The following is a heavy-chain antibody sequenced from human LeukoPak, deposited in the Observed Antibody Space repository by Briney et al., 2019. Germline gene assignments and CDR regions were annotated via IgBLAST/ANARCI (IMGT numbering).Heavy chain of an antibody. CDR2: SRYSESS. CDR3: ARGRAATSRAYRFDY. CDR1: GASISDHY. D-gene: IGHD2-2*02. V-gene: IGHV4-59*11. J-gene: IGHJ4*02. Sequence: PSETLSLTCTVSGASISDHYWNWIRQPPGKGLEWIGYSRYSESSNYNPSLKGRATISVDTSKNQLSLTVNSVTAEDTAVYYCARGRAATSRAYRFDYWGQGTLVTVSS.